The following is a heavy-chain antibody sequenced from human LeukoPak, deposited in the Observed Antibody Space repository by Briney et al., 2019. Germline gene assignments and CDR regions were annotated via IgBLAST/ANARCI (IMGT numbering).Heavy chain of an antibody. Sequence: GGSLRLSCAASGFTFSSYAMSWVRQAPGKGLEWISAISGSGGSTYYTDSVKGRFTISRDNSKNTLYLQMNSLRAEDTAVYYCAKAVDTAMVRGAFDIWGQGTMVTVSS. CDR2: ISGSGGST. V-gene: IGHV3-23*01. CDR1: GFTFSSYA. D-gene: IGHD5-18*01. CDR3: AKAVDTAMVRGAFDI. J-gene: IGHJ3*02.